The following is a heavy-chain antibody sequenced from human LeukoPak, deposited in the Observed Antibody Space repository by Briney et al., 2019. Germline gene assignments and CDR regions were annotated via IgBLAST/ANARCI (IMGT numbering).Heavy chain of an antibody. V-gene: IGHV4-4*07. CDR1: GGSISSYY. CDR3: ARRDWNYWYFDL. D-gene: IGHD1-1*01. J-gene: IGHJ2*01. Sequence: SETLSLTCTVSGGSISSYYWSWIRQPAGKGLEWIGRIYSSGSINYNPSLNSRVTMSVDTSKNQFSLKLSAVTAADTAVYYCARRDWNYWYFDLWGRGALVAVS. CDR2: IYSSGSI.